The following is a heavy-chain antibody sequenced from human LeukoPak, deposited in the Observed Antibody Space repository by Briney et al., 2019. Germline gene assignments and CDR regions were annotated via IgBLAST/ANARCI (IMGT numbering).Heavy chain of an antibody. CDR1: GFIYNIYS. CDR2: ISSTSSTI. J-gene: IGHJ3*02. CDR3: ARGSGSPDAFDI. D-gene: IGHD1-26*01. V-gene: IGHV3-48*01. Sequence: PGGSLRLSCAASGFIYNIYSMNWVRQAPGKGLEWISYISSTSSTIYYADSVKGRFTISRDNSKNTLYLQMNSLRAEDTAVYYCARGSGSPDAFDIWGQGTMVTVSS.